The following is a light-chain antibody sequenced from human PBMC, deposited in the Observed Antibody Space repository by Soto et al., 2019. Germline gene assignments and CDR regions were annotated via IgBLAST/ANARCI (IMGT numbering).Light chain of an antibody. CDR1: STDIGGYNF. Sequence: QSALTQPPSASGSPGQSVTISCTGTSTDIGGYNFVSWYQQHPGKAPKLIIYEVTKRPSGVPDRFSGSKFGNTASLTVSGLQPEDEAEYYYSSYAGRNNFDVFGSGTKVTVL. CDR2: EVT. J-gene: IGLJ1*01. V-gene: IGLV2-8*01. CDR3: SSYAGRNNFDV.